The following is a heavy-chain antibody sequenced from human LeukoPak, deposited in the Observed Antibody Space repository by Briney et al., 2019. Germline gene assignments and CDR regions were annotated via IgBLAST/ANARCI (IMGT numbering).Heavy chain of an antibody. CDR2: IYYSGST. CDR1: GGSISSYY. D-gene: IGHD3-10*01. J-gene: IGHJ5*02. CDR3: AREFTVYYDSRSYYYFDP. V-gene: IGHV4-59*12. Sequence: SETLSLTCTVSGGSISSYYWSWIRQPPGKGLEWIGYIYYSGSTNYNPSLKSRVTISVDTSKNQFSLKLSSVTAADTAVYYCAREFTVYYDSRSYYYFDPWGQGTLVTVSS.